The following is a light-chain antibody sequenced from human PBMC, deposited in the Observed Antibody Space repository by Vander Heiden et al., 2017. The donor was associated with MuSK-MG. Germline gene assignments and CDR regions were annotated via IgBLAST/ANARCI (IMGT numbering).Light chain of an antibody. CDR3: QQYDNVVT. CDR1: QDISNH. Sequence: DIQMTQSPSSLSASVGDRVTITCQASQDISNHLNWYQQKSGKAPKLLIYDASNLEPGVPLRFSGSGSGTDFTFTISSLQPEDIATYYCQQYDNVVTFGPGTKVDIK. J-gene: IGKJ3*01. CDR2: DAS. V-gene: IGKV1-33*01.